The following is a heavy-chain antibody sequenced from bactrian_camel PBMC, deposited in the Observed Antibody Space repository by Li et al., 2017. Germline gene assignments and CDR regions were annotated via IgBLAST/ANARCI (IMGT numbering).Heavy chain of an antibody. Sequence: HVQLVESGGGSVQAGGSLRLSCTYTRRPNYVTWFRQGPGHGREGVAGIYTGGGAGHYGDGGKGRFTISQDKAKNTLDLQMNSLKTEDTAVYYCAASGGGYCYPLYAFEYWGQGTQVTVS. V-gene: IGHV3S33*01. D-gene: IGHD2*01. J-gene: IGHJ4*01. CDR3: AASGGGYCYPLYAFEY. CDR1: TRRPNY. CDR2: IYTGGGAG.